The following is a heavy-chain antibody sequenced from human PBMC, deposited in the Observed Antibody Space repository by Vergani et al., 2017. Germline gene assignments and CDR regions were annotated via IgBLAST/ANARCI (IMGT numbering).Heavy chain of an antibody. CDR2: ISSSSSYI. Sequence: EVQLVESGGGLVKPGGSLRLSCAASGFTFSSYSMNWVRQAPGKGLEWVSSISSSSSYIYYADSVKGRFTISRANAKNSLYLQMNSLRAEDTAVYYCARDSEYFDWLSPYYYYGMDVWGQGP. J-gene: IGHJ6*02. CDR3: ARDSEYFDWLSPYYYYGMDV. V-gene: IGHV3-21*01. D-gene: IGHD3-9*01. CDR1: GFTFSSYS.